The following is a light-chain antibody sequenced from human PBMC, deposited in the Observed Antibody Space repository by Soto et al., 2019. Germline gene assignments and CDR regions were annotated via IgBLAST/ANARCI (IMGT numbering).Light chain of an antibody. Sequence: QSVLTQPPSVSEAPGQRVTISCTGSSSNIEAGYEAHWYQQVPGTAPKHLIYENNNRPSGVPDRFSGSKSGTSASLAITGLQAEDEAEYYCQSYDSSLSGYVFGTGTKATVL. J-gene: IGLJ1*01. CDR1: SSNIEAGYE. CDR3: QSYDSSLSGYV. V-gene: IGLV1-40*01. CDR2: ENN.